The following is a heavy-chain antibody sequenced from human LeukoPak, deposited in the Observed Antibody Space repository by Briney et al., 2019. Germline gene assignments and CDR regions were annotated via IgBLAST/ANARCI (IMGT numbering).Heavy chain of an antibody. Sequence: GVLRLSCAASGFTFSSYEMNWVRQAPGKGLEWVSAISGSGGSTYYADSVKGRFTISRDNSKNTLYLQMNSLRAEDTAVYYCAKWGSSGYYLDYWGQGTLVTVSS. D-gene: IGHD3-22*01. CDR3: AKWGSSGYYLDY. CDR2: ISGSGGST. J-gene: IGHJ4*02. CDR1: GFTFSSYE. V-gene: IGHV3-23*01.